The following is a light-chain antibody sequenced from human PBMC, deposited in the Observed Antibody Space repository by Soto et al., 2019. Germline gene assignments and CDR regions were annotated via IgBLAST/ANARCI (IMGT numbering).Light chain of an antibody. CDR3: SSYTSSSTLYVV. J-gene: IGLJ2*01. Sequence: QSVLTQPPSVSGAPGQRVTVSCTGSSSNIGEGYNVHWYQQLPGAAPKLLIYDNTNRPSGVPDRFSGSKSGASASLAISGLQAEDEAHYYCSSYTSSSTLYVVFGGGTKLTVL. CDR2: DNT. CDR1: SSNIGEGYN. V-gene: IGLV1-40*01.